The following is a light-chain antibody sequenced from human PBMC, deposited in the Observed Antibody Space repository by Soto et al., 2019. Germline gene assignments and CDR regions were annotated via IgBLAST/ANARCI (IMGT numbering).Light chain of an antibody. CDR1: QSVSNS. Sequence: EIVLTQSPATLSLSPGEIVTLSFRASQSVSNSLAWYQQKPGQPPRLLIYDVSNRATGIPARFSGSGSGTDFTLTITSLEPEDFAVYYCQQRSSWPQTFGQGTKVDI. CDR2: DVS. J-gene: IGKJ1*01. CDR3: QQRSSWPQT. V-gene: IGKV3-11*01.